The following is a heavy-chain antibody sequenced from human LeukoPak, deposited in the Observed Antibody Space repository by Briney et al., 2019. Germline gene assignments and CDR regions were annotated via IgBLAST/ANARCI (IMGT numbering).Heavy chain of an antibody. Sequence: TGGSLRLSCVASGFTFNNYWMNWVRQAAGRGLECVANIREDGSEKNYVDSVKGRFTISRENAKNSLYLQMDNLRAEDTAVFYCATDRREEPSNYDRNRFAYWGQGTLVTVSS. CDR3: ATDRREEPSNYDRNRFAY. J-gene: IGHJ4*02. V-gene: IGHV3-7*05. CDR2: IREDGSEK. D-gene: IGHD3-22*01. CDR1: GFTFNNYW.